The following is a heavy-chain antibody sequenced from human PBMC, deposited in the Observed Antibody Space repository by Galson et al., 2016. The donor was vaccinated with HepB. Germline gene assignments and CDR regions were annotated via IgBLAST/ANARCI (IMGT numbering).Heavy chain of an antibody. CDR1: GGSISRGGYY. V-gene: IGHV4-31*03. D-gene: IGHD3-10*01. CDR2: IYHSGST. Sequence: TLSLTCTVSGGSISRGGYYWSWIRQHPGKGLEWIGYIYHSGSTYYNPSLKSRVSISVDTSKNQFSLRLSPVTAADTAVYYCARDRSSGSGNFGYWGQGTLVTVSS. CDR3: ARDRSSGSGNFGY. J-gene: IGHJ4*02.